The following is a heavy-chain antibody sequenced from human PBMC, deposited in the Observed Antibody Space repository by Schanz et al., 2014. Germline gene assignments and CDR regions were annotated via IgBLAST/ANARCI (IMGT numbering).Heavy chain of an antibody. Sequence: EVQLVESGGGLVQPGGSLRLSCAASGFTVSSNYMSWVRQAPGKGLEWVANIKLDGSEKYYVDSVKGRFTISRDNAKNSLYLQMNSLTAEDTAVYYCTRDRGALINHNDALDLWGQGTMVSVSS. CDR3: TRDRGALINHNDALDL. J-gene: IGHJ3*01. V-gene: IGHV3-7*01. D-gene: IGHD3-16*01. CDR1: GFTVSSNY. CDR2: IKLDGSEK.